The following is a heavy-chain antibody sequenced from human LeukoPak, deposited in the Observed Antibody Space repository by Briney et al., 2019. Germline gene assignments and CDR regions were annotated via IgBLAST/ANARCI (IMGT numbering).Heavy chain of an antibody. J-gene: IGHJ5*02. V-gene: IGHV3-21*01. Sequence: GGSLRLSCAASGFTFSSYSMNWVRQAPGKGLEWVSSISSSSSYIYYAYSMKGRVTISRDNAKNSLYLQMNNLGAEDTAVYYCARDAYYYDSRGSPWGQGTLVTVSS. CDR3: ARDAYYYDSRGSP. CDR2: ISSSSSYI. D-gene: IGHD3-22*01. CDR1: GFTFSSYS.